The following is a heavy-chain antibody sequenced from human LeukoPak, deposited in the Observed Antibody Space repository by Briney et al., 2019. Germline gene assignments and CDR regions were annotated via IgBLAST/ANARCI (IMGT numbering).Heavy chain of an antibody. Sequence: PGRSLRLSCAASGFTFSSYAMHWVRQAPGKGLEWVAVISYEGSNKYYADSVRGRFNISRDNSKTTLYLHMNSLRAEDTAGYYCAIDGSIAVAGRGAGCDCWGQGTLVTVPS. D-gene: IGHD6-19*01. CDR3: AIDGSIAVAGRGAGCDC. J-gene: IGHJ4*02. CDR2: ISYEGSNK. V-gene: IGHV3-30-3*01. CDR1: GFTFSSYA.